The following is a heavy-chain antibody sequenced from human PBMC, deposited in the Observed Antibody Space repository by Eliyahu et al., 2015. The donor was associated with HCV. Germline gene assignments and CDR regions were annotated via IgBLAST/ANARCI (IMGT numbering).Heavy chain of an antibody. Sequence: LEWIGEINHTGSTKYNPSLKSRVSLSADSSKSQFSLTLTSMTSADTAVYYCARASVVLWFGRDDAFDIWGQGTMVTVSS. CDR2: INHTGST. D-gene: IGHD3-10*01. J-gene: IGHJ3*02. CDR3: ARASVVLWFGRDDAFDI. V-gene: IGHV4-34*01.